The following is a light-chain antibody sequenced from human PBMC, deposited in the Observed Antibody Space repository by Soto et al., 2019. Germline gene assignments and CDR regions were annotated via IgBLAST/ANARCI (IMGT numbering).Light chain of an antibody. V-gene: IGLV3-21*04. Sequence: SYELTQPPSMSVAPGETARLTCGGNNIESKSVQWYQQKPGQAPVLIIYYDRGRPSGIPERFSGSNSGNTATLTISRVEAGDEADYYCQVWDRSCDSSLFGGGIKVTVL. CDR1: NIESKS. CDR3: QVWDRSCDSSL. J-gene: IGLJ2*01. CDR2: YDR.